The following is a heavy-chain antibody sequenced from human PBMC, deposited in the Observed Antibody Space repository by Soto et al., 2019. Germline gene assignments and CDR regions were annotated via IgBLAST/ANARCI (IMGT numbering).Heavy chain of an antibody. CDR2: IYYSSTT. Sequence: QVQLQESGPGLVQPSQTLSLSCVVSGGSISSTDYYWHWIRQAPGKGLEWIGYIYYSSTTYYNPSLQSRVSISVDTSRNQFSLKLTSVTAADTAVYYCACRTTAPGGVDHWGQGTPVTVTS. CDR1: GGSISSTDYY. D-gene: IGHD1-1*01. V-gene: IGHV4-30-4*01. CDR3: ACRTTAPGGVDH. J-gene: IGHJ4*02.